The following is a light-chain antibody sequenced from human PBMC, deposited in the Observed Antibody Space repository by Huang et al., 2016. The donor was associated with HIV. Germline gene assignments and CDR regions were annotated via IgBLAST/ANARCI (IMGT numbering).Light chain of an antibody. V-gene: IGKV1-39*01. Sequence: DIQMTQSPSSLSASVEDRVTITCRASQSISSYLNWYQQKPGKAPKLLIYAASSLQCGVQSRCSGSGCVTDFTLSISSLQPEDFATYYSQQSYRTPFTFGRGTKVDIK. CDR1: QSISSY. CDR2: AAS. CDR3: QQSYRTPFT. J-gene: IGKJ3*01.